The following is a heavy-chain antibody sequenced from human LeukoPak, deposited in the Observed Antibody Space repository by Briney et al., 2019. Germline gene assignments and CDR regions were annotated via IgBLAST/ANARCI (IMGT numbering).Heavy chain of an antibody. Sequence: GGSLRLSCAASGFTFSSYGMHWVRQAPGKGLEWVAVIWYDGSNKYYADSVKGRFTISRDNSKNTLYLQMNSLRAEDTAVYYCARDSLRHGDPLDYWGQGTLVTVSS. CDR3: ARDSLRHGDPLDY. CDR2: IWYDGSNK. D-gene: IGHD4-17*01. V-gene: IGHV3-33*01. CDR1: GFTFSSYG. J-gene: IGHJ4*02.